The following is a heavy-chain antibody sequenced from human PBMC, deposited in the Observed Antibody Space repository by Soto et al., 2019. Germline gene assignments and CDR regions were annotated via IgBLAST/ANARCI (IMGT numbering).Heavy chain of an antibody. Sequence: GGSLRLSCAASGFIFSSYGMSWVRQAPGKGLEWVSRISASGGSTYYADSVKGRFTISRDNSKNTLYLQMNSLRAEDTAVYYCAKRYYYDGSGPYGMDVWGQGTTVTVSS. CDR3: AKRYYYDGSGPYGMDV. CDR2: ISASGGST. CDR1: GFIFSSYG. D-gene: IGHD3-22*01. V-gene: IGHV3-23*01. J-gene: IGHJ6*02.